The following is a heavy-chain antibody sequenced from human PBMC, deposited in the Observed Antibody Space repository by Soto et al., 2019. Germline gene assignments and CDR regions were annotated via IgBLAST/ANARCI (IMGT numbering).Heavy chain of an antibody. D-gene: IGHD6-25*01. Sequence: GTSVEVSWTASGESFKSYDINWVRQATGQGLEWMGWMNPNSGNTGYAQKFQGRVTMTRNTSISTAYMELSSLRSEDTAVYYCARDLAGRIDYWGQGTLVTVSS. V-gene: IGHV1-8*01. CDR1: GESFKSYD. J-gene: IGHJ4*02. CDR2: MNPNSGNT. CDR3: ARDLAGRIDY.